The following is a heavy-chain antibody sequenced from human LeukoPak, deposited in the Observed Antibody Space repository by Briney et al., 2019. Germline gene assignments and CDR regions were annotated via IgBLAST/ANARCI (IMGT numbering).Heavy chain of an antibody. CDR1: GGSIRSSSYY. D-gene: IGHD1-26*01. Sequence: SETLSLTCTVSGGSIRSSSYYWGWIRQPPGKGLEWIGSIYYSGSTYYNPSLKSRVTISVDTSKNQFSLKLSSVTAADTAVYYCTRGGSADPFEHWGQGTLVTVSS. CDR3: TRGGSADPFEH. V-gene: IGHV4-39*07. CDR2: IYYSGST. J-gene: IGHJ4*02.